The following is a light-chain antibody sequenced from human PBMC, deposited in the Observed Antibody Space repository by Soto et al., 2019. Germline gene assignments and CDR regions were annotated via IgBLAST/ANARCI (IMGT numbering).Light chain of an antibody. J-gene: IGLJ2*01. V-gene: IGLV1-47*01. CDR1: SSNIGSNY. CDR3: AAWDDSLSAPVV. Sequence: QSVLTQPASASGTPGQRVTISCSGSSSNIGSNYVYWYQQLPGTAPKLLIYRNNQRPSRVPDRFSGSKSGTSASLAISGLRSEDEADYYCAAWDDSLSAPVVFGGGTKLTVL. CDR2: RNN.